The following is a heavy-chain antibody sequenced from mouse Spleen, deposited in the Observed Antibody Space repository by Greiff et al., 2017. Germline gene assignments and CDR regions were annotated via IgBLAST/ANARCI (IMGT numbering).Heavy chain of an antibody. CDR2: ISSGGGNT. D-gene: IGHD1-1*01. CDR3: ARHYGSSYYFDY. V-gene: IGHV5-9*04. J-gene: IGHJ2*01. Sequence: EVKLVESGGGLVKLGGSLKLSCAASGFTFSSYAMSWVRQTPEKRLEWVATISSGGGNTYYPDSVKGRFTISRDNAKNTLYLQMSSLKSEDTAMYYCARHYGSSYYFDYWGQGTTLTVSS. CDR1: GFTFSSYA.